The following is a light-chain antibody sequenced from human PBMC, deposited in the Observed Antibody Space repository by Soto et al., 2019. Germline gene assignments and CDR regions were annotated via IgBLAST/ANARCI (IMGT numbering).Light chain of an antibody. V-gene: IGKV1-39*01. CDR2: AAS. CDR3: QQSYSSIT. J-gene: IGKJ5*01. CDR1: QSIGSY. Sequence: DIQMTQSPSSLSASVGDRVTITCRASQSIGSYLSWYQQIPGKAPKLLIHAASSLQSGVPSRFSGSGSGADFTLTISSLQPEDFATYYCQQSYSSITFGQGTRLEIK.